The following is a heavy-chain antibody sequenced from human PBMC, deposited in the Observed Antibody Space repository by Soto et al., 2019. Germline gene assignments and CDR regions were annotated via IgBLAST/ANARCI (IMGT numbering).Heavy chain of an antibody. CDR2: MNPNSGNT. CDR1: GYSFTSYD. V-gene: IGHV1-8*01. CDR3: ARGTPPFYYYDSSGYYYEAPRWFDP. J-gene: IGHJ5*02. D-gene: IGHD3-22*01. Sequence: ASVKVSCKASGYSFTSYDINWLRQATGQGIEWMGWMNPNSGNTGYAQKFQGRVTMTRNTSISTAYMELSSLRSEDTAVYYCARGTPPFYYYDSSGYYYEAPRWFDPRGQGTLVTVSS.